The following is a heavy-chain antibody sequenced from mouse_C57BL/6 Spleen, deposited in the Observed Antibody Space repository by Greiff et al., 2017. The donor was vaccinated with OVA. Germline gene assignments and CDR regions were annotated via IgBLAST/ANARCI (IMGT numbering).Heavy chain of an antibody. Sequence: VKLQESGPGLVQPSQCLSITCTVSGFSFTSYGVHWVRQSPGKGLEWLGVIWRGGSTDYYAAIMSRLGITKDNPKSQVFFKMNSLQADDAAIYYCATLVGTGTGYWGQGTTLTVSS. CDR3: ATLVGTGTGY. J-gene: IGHJ2*01. V-gene: IGHV2-5*01. D-gene: IGHD4-1*01. CDR1: GFSFTSYG. CDR2: IWRGGST.